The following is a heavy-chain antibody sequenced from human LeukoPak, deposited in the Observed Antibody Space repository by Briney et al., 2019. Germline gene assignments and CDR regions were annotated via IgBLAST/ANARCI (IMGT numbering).Heavy chain of an antibody. CDR2: INPNSGGT. CDR3: ARGGTYNWFDP. J-gene: IGHJ5*02. CDR1: GYTFTGYY. Sequence: ASVKVSCKASGYTFTGYYIHWVRQAPGQGLEWMGWINPNSGGTNYAQKFQGRVTVTRDTSISTTYMELSSLRSDDTAVYFCARGGTYNWFDPWGQGTLVTVSS. D-gene: IGHD3-16*01. V-gene: IGHV1-2*02.